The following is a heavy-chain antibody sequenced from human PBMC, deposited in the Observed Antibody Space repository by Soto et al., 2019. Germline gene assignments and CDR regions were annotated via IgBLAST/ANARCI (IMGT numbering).Heavy chain of an antibody. CDR2: INPSGGST. V-gene: IGHV1-46*01. Sequence: ASVKVSCKASGYTFTGYYMHWVRQAPGQGLEWMGIINPSGGSTSYAQKFQGRVTMTRDTSTSTVYMELSSLRSEDTAVYYCASSPSGIAAAGSWGQGTLVTVSS. J-gene: IGHJ4*02. D-gene: IGHD6-13*01. CDR1: GYTFTGYY. CDR3: ASSPSGIAAAGS.